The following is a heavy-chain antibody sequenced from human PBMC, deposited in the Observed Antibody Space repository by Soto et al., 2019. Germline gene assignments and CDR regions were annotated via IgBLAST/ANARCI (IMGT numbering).Heavy chain of an antibody. CDR3: ATQEVGGSYVYTFDP. CDR2: IYYSGST. J-gene: IGHJ5*02. V-gene: IGHV4-39*02. Sequence: SETLSLTCTVSGFYISSSSYYWGWIRQPPGKGLEWIGSIYYSGSTYYNPSLKSRVTISVDTSKNHFSLKLSSVTAADTAVYYCATQEVGGSYVYTFDPWSQGTLVTVSS. CDR1: GFYISSSSYY. D-gene: IGHD1-26*01.